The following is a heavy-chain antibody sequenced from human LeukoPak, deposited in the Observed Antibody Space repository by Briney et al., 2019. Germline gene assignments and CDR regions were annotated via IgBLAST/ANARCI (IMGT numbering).Heavy chain of an antibody. CDR2: IYYSGST. CDR1: GVSISSYY. Sequence: PSETLSLTCTVSGVSISSYYWSWIRQPPGKGLELIGYIYYSGSTNYNPSLKSRVTISVDTSKNQLSLKLSSVTAADTAVYYCARVYGGENAPSEYCTNGVCYYYFGMDVWGQGTTVTVSS. V-gene: IGHV4-59*01. CDR3: ARVYGGENAPSEYCTNGVCYYYFGMDV. D-gene: IGHD2-8*01. J-gene: IGHJ6*02.